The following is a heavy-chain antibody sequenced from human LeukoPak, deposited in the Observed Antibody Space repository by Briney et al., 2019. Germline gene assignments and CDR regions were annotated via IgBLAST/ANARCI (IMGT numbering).Heavy chain of an antibody. CDR1: GFMFKNYG. J-gene: IGHJ4*01. D-gene: IGHD6-19*01. Sequence: PGESLRLSCAASGFMFKNYGMRWVRQVPGKGLQWVAFIRYDGTKTYYADSMKDRFTISRDNSKNALSLQINSLRTEDTAVYYCAKEGATQIGSGLLIYWGQGTLVTVSS. CDR3: AKEGATQIGSGLLIY. V-gene: IGHV3-30*02. CDR2: IRYDGTKT.